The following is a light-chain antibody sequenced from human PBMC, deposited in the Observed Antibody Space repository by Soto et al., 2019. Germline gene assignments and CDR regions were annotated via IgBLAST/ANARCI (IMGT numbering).Light chain of an antibody. V-gene: IGKV1-5*03. CDR3: QHYNSYSEA. CDR1: QNIDNW. CDR2: KAS. Sequence: DIQMNQSPSTLSASVGDRVTIPCRASQNIDNWLAWYQQKPGKAPKLLIYKASTLKSGVPSRFSGSGSGTEFTLTISSLQPDEFATYYCQHYNSYSEAVGPGTKVDIK. J-gene: IGKJ1*01.